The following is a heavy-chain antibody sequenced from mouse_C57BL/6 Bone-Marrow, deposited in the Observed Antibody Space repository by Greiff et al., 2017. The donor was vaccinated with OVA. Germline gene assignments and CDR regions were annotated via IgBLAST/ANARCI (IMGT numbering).Heavy chain of an antibody. V-gene: IGHV8-8*01. CDR3: ARMYYYGSSYVRFAY. J-gene: IGHJ3*01. D-gene: IGHD1-1*01. CDR2: IWWGDAK. CDR1: GFSLSTFGMG. Sequence: QVTLKVSGPGILQPSQTLSLTCSFSGFSLSTFGMGVGWIRQPSGKGLEWLAHIWWGDAKYYTPALKSRLTISKATSKNQVFLKLANVDTADTATYYCARMYYYGSSYVRFAYWGQGTLVTVSA.